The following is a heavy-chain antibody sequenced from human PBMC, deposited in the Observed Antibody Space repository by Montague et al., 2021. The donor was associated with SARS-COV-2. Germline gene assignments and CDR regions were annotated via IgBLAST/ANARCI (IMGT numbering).Heavy chain of an antibody. D-gene: IGHD3-9*01. Sequence: SLRLSCAASGFTFSSYAMHWVRQAPGKGLEWVAAISYDGSNKYYADSVKGRFTISRDNSKNTLYLQMNSLRAEDTAVYYCARDPPYFDSGGFLDYWGQGTLITVSS. CDR1: GFTFSSYA. J-gene: IGHJ4*02. CDR2: ISYDGSNK. V-gene: IGHV3-30-3*01. CDR3: ARDPPYFDSGGFLDY.